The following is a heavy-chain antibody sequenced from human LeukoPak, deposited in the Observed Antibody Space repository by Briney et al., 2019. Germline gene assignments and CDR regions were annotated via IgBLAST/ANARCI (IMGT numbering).Heavy chain of an antibody. CDR3: ARDWAIVGATPEVYYYYMDV. CDR2: IIPIFGTA. Sequence: GASVKVSCKASGGTFSSYAISWVRQAPGQGLEWMGGIIPIFGTANYAQKFQGRVTITTDESTSTAYMELSSLRSEDTAVYYCARDWAIVGATPEVYYYYMDVWGKGTTVTVSS. J-gene: IGHJ6*03. CDR1: GGTFSSYA. V-gene: IGHV1-69*05. D-gene: IGHD1-26*01.